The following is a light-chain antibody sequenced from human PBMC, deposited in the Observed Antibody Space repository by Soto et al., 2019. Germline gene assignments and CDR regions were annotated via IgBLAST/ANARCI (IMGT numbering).Light chain of an antibody. CDR1: QSVSSY. CDR3: QQHSNWPWT. V-gene: IGKV3-11*01. Sequence: EIVLTQSPATLSLSPVERATLSCRASQSVSSYLAWYQQKPGQAPRLLIYDASNRATGIPARFSGSGSGTDFTLTISSLEPEDFAVYYCQQHSNWPWTFGQGTKVDIK. J-gene: IGKJ1*01. CDR2: DAS.